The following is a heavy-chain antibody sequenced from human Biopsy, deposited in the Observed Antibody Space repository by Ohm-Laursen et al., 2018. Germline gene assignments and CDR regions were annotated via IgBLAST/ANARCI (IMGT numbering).Heavy chain of an antibody. CDR1: GFAFNLYE. V-gene: IGHV3-48*03. CDR2: IYGGGSPV. J-gene: IGHJ3*01. CDR3: ARLNSRTYDASDL. Sequence: SLRLSCAASGFAFNLYEMNWVRQAPGKGMEWISYIYGGGSPVSYADSVNGRFTISRDNAQNSLYLHMNNLRAEDTAVYYCARLNSRTYDASDLWGQGTMVIVSS. D-gene: IGHD1-26*01.